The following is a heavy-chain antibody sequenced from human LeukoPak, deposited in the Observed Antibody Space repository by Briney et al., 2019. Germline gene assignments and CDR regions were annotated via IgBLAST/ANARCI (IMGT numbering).Heavy chain of an antibody. CDR1: GYTFTGYY. CDR2: INPNSGGT. J-gene: IGHJ4*02. Sequence: ASVKVSCKASGYTFTGYYIHWVRQAPGQGLAWMGWINPNSGGTKYAQKFQGRVTMTRDTSISTAYMELSRLRSDDTAVYYCARDIYGSGSCYDYWGQGTLVTVSS. CDR3: ARDIYGSGSCYDY. D-gene: IGHD3-10*01. V-gene: IGHV1-2*02.